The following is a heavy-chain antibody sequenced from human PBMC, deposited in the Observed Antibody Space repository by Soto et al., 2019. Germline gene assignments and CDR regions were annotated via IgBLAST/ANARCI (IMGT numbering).Heavy chain of an antibody. Sequence: GESLKISCKGSGYSFTSYWIAWVRQMPGKGLEWMGIIYPGDSDTRYSPSFQGQVTISADKSITTAYLQWRSLKASDTAMYYCARRSVSGDYYLDYWGQGTLVTVSS. CDR2: IYPGDSDT. CDR1: GYSFTSYW. J-gene: IGHJ4*02. V-gene: IGHV5-51*01. D-gene: IGHD4-17*01. CDR3: ARRSVSGDYYLDY.